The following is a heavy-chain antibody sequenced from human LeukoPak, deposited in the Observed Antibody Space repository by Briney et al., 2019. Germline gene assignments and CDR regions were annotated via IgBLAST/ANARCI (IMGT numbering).Heavy chain of an antibody. Sequence: GESLKISCKGSGYTFTSYYMHWVRQAPGQGLEWMGIINPSGGSTSYAQKFQGRVTMTRDTSTSTVYMELSSLRSEDTAVYYCARAVVDTAKKGAFDIWGQGTMVTVSS. CDR3: ARAVVDTAKKGAFDI. D-gene: IGHD5-18*01. CDR1: GYTFTSYY. CDR2: INPSGGST. V-gene: IGHV1-46*01. J-gene: IGHJ3*02.